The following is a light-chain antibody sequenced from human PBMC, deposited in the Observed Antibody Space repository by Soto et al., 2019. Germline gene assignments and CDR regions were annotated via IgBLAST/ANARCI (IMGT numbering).Light chain of an antibody. J-gene: IGLJ3*02. Sequence: QLVLTQSPSASASLGASVKLTCTLSSGHSSYAIAWHQQQPEKGPRYLMKLNSDGSHSKGDGIPDRFSGSCSGAERFLTISSHLDEDEADYCCQTWGTGSQGVFGGGTKLTVL. V-gene: IGLV4-69*01. CDR3: QTWGTGSQGV. CDR2: LNSDGSH. CDR1: SGHSSYA.